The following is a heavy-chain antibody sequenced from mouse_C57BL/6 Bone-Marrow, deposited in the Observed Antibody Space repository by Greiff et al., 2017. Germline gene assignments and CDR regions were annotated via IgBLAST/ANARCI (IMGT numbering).Heavy chain of an antibody. CDR2: INPGSGGT. Sequence: VQVVESGAELVRPGTSVKVSCKASGYAFTNYLIEWVKQRPGQGLEWIGVINPGSGGTNYNEKFKGKATLTADKSSSTAYMQLSSLTSEDSAVYFCARALTGGDYWGQVTTLTVSS. CDR3: ARALTGGDY. CDR1: GYAFTNYL. J-gene: IGHJ2*01. V-gene: IGHV1-54*01. D-gene: IGHD4-1*01.